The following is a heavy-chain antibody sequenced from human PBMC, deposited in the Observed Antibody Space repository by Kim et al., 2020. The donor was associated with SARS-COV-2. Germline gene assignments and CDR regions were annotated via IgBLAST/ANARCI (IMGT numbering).Heavy chain of an antibody. CDR2: INTNTGNP. CDR3: ARAGTTWGYYYYYMDV. V-gene: IGHV7-4-1*02. CDR1: GYTFTSYA. D-gene: IGHD7-27*01. Sequence: ASVKVSCKASGYTFTSYAMNWVRQAPGQGLEWMGWINTNTGNPTYAQGFTGRLIISLDTSVSTAYLQISSLKAEDTAVYYCARAGTTWGYYYYYMDVWGKGATVTVAS. J-gene: IGHJ6*03.